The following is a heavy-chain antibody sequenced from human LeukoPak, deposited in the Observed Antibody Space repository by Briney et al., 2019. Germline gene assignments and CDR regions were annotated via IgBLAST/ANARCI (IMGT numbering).Heavy chain of an antibody. CDR1: GFAFSTYA. V-gene: IGHV3-23*01. CDR2: TSGNGVKK. Sequence: GGSPRLSCAASGFAFSTYAMSWVRQAPGKGLEWVTATSGNGVKKYYAGSVKGRFTISRDNFKNTLYLQMSSLRAEDTAIYYCAKDLAYSFDYWGQGILVTVSS. J-gene: IGHJ4*02. CDR3: AKDLAYSFDY. D-gene: IGHD2-15*01.